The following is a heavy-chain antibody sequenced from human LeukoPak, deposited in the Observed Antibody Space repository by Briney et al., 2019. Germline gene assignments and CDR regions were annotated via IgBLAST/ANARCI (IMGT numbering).Heavy chain of an antibody. V-gene: IGHV3-21*01. J-gene: IGHJ6*03. CDR3: ARVTTPDYYYYYYMDV. Sequence: PGGSLRLSCAASGFTFSGYSMNWVRQAPGKGLEWVSSISSSSSYIYYADSVKGRFTISRDNAKNSLYLQMNSLRAEDTAVYYCARVTTPDYYYYYYMDVWGKGTTVTVSS. CDR1: GFTFSGYS. D-gene: IGHD4-11*01. CDR2: ISSSSSYI.